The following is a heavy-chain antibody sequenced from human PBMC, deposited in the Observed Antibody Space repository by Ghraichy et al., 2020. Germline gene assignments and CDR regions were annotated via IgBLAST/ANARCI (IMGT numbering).Heavy chain of an antibody. D-gene: IGHD6-19*01. V-gene: IGHV3-23*01. J-gene: IGHJ4*02. CDR2: ISGSGGST. CDR1: GFTFSSYA. CDR3: RLWVWDVAGTSEDY. Sequence: GGSLRLSCAASGFTFSSYAMSWVRQAPGKGLEWVSAISGSGGSTYYADSVKGRFTISRDNSKNTLYLQMNSLRAEDTAVYYCRLWVWDVAGTSEDYWGQGTLVTVSS.